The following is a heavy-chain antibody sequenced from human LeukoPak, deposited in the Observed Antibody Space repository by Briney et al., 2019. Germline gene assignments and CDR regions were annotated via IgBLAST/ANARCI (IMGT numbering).Heavy chain of an antibody. CDR3: ARGGSTDSIHSCGGNCYFLDY. D-gene: IGHD2-21*02. CDR1: GYTFTGNH. J-gene: IGHJ4*02. Sequence: GASVKVSCKASGYTFTGNHMHSVRHAPGQGLEWMGWINPNSGGRNYAQKFQGRVIMTRDTSISTAYMELSRLGSDDTAVYYCARGGSTDSIHSCGGNCYFLDYWGQGTLVTVSS. V-gene: IGHV1-2*02. CDR2: INPNSGGR.